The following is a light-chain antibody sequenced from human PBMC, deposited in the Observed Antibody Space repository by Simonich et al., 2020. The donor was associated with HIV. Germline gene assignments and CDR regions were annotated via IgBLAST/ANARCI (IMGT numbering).Light chain of an antibody. J-gene: IGLJ2*01. Sequence: QSALTQPASVSGSPGQSITISCTGTSSDVGAYNYVSWYQQHPGKAPKLMIYDVRKRPSGVSNSFSGSKSGNTASLTISGLQAEDEADYYCSSKRSRSTFDVVFGGGTKLTVL. CDR1: SSDVGAYNY. V-gene: IGLV2-14*01. CDR3: SSKRSRSTFDVV. CDR2: DVR.